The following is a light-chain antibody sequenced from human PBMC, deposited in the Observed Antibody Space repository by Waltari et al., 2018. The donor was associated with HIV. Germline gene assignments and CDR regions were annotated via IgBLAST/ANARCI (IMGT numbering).Light chain of an antibody. J-gene: IGLJ3*02. CDR1: SRDVGGYTY. V-gene: IGLV2-14*01. CDR3: SSYTTRSTPDPNWV. CDR2: EVS. Sequence: QSALTQPASVSGSPGQSITISCTGTSRDVGGYTYVPWYQQHPCKAPKLMIFEVSTRPSGVSNRFSGSKSVNTASLTISGVQAEDEADYYCSSYTTRSTPDPNWVFGRGTKLTVL.